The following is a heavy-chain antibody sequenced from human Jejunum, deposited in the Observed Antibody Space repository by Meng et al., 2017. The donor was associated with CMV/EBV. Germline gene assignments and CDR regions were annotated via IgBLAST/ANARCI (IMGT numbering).Heavy chain of an antibody. D-gene: IGHD3-10*01. V-gene: IGHV4-39*07. J-gene: IGHJ4*02. Sequence: QLQLEASGPGLVKPSETLSLPCTMSGATISDSSYYWGWIRQPPGKGLEWIGSVYYSGGTYYNPSLESRVTISVDTSKNQFSLKLTSVTAADTATYYCARDPTPDGSDYWGRGTLVTVSS. CDR3: ARDPTPDGSDY. CDR1: GATISDSSYY. CDR2: VYYSGGT.